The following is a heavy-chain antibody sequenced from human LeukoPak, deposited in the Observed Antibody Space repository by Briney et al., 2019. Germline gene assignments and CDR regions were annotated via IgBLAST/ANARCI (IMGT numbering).Heavy chain of an antibody. Sequence: ASVKVSCKASGYTFSNYGISWVRQAPGQGLEWMGIINPSGGSTSYAQKFQGRVTMTRDMSTSTVYMELSSLRSEDTAVYYCARGYDSSGYYYRPTNYFDYWGQGTLVTVSS. V-gene: IGHV1-46*01. CDR1: GYTFSNYG. CDR3: ARGYDSSGYYYRPTNYFDY. D-gene: IGHD3-22*01. CDR2: INPSGGST. J-gene: IGHJ4*02.